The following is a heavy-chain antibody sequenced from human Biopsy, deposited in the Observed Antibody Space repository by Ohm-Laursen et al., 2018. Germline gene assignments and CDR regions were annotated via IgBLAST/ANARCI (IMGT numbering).Heavy chain of an antibody. CDR1: GASMTGYF. CDR2: IYTIGDT. D-gene: IGHD2-15*01. Sequence: GTLSLTCAVSGASMTGYFWTWVRQPAGKGLEWIEHIYTIGDTTYNPSLESRVTMSLDTSKNQFSLKMTSLTAADTAVYLCGNEVHGRDYWGLGAQVTVSS. J-gene: IGHJ4*02. V-gene: IGHV4-4*07. CDR3: GNEVHGRDY.